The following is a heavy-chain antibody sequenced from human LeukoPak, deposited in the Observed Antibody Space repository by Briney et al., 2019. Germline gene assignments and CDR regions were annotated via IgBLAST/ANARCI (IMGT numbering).Heavy chain of an antibody. J-gene: IGHJ3*02. V-gene: IGHV4-34*01. CDR1: GGSFSGYY. CDR2: INHSGST. D-gene: IGHD4-23*01. Sequence: SETLSLTCAVYGGSFSGYYWSWIRQPPGKGLEWIGEINHSGSTNYNPSLKSRVTISVDTSKNQFSLKLSSVTAADTAVYYCARSGYGGNSDAFDIWGQGTMVTVSS. CDR3: ARSGYGGNSDAFDI.